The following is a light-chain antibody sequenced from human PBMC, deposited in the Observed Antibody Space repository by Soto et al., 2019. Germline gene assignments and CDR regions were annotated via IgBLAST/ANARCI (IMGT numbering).Light chain of an antibody. CDR3: QQRSTWPPFS. J-gene: IGKJ3*01. CDR2: DAS. V-gene: IGKV3-11*01. Sequence: ELVLTQSPATLSLSLGARATLSCRASQSIGSYLAWYQHKLGQPPRLLIYDASNRATGIPVRFSGSGSGTDFTLTISSLEPEDFALYYCQQRSTWPPFSFGPGTKVDI. CDR1: QSIGSY.